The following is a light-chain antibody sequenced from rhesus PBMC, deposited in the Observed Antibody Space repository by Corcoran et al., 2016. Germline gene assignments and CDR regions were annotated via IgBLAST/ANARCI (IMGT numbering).Light chain of an antibody. J-gene: IGLJ1*01. V-gene: IGLV2-32*02. CDR1: STDIGGYNY. Sequence: QAALTQPPSVSGSPGQSVTFSCTGTSTDIGGYNYVSWFQQHPGTAPKLMIYEVSKRPSGVSDRFSGSKSGNTASLTISGLQAEDEADYYCSSYAGSNTFIFGAGTRLTVL. CDR3: SSYAGSNTFI. CDR2: EVS.